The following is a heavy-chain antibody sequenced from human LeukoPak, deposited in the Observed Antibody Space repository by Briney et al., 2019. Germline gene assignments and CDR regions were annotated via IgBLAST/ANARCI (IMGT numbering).Heavy chain of an antibody. CDR1: GYTFTSYA. J-gene: IGHJ5*02. CDR3: ARAPTGTTPGGYWFDP. Sequence: ASVKVSCKASGYTFTSYAMHWVRQAPGQRLEWMGWINAGNGNTKYSQKFQGRVTMTRNTSISTAYMELSSLRSEDTAVYYCARAPTGTTPGGYWFDPWGQGTLVTVSS. V-gene: IGHV1-3*01. CDR2: INAGNGNT. D-gene: IGHD1-1*01.